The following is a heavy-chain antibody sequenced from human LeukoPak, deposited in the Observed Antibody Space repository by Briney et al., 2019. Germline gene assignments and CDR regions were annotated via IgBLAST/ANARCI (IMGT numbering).Heavy chain of an antibody. Sequence: ASVKVSCKASGGTFSSYAISWVRQAPGQGLEWMGRIIPILGIASYAQKFQGRVTITADKSTSTAYMELSSLRSEDTAVYYCARGCGGDCYRDPYYFDYWGQGTLVTVSS. D-gene: IGHD2-21*02. CDR1: GGTFSSYA. J-gene: IGHJ4*02. CDR2: IIPILGIA. CDR3: ARGCGGDCYRDPYYFDY. V-gene: IGHV1-69*04.